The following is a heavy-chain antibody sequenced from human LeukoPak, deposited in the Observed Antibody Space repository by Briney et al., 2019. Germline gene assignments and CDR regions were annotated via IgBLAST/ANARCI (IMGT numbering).Heavy chain of an antibody. CDR2: IHYSGRS. V-gene: IGHV4-39*01. CDR3: ATRGDYGVNDY. CDR1: SGSISSTSYY. J-gene: IGHJ4*02. Sequence: SETLSLTCTVSSGSISSTSYYRTWIRQPPGKGLEWIGSIHYSGRSYYNPSLKSRVTISVDTSKSQFSLKLRSVIAADTAIYYCATRGDYGVNDYWGQGTLVTVSS. D-gene: IGHD4-17*01.